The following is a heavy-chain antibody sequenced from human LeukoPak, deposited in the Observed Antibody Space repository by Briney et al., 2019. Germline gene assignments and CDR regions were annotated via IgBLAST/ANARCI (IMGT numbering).Heavy chain of an antibody. CDR1: GFTFSTYA. J-gene: IGHJ2*01. CDR3: ATDSSGYLIYWYFDL. Sequence: PGGSLRLSCAASGFTFSTYAMSWVRQAPGKGLEWVSVVSGTGGRTYYADSVKGRFTISRDNSKNTLYLQMNSLRAEDTAVYYCATDSSGYLIYWYFDLWGRGTLVTVSS. D-gene: IGHD3-22*01. V-gene: IGHV3-23*01. CDR2: VSGTGGRT.